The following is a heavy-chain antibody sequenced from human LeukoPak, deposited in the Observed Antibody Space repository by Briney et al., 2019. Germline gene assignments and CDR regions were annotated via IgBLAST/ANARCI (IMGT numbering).Heavy chain of an antibody. CDR3: ARSLRNAFDI. V-gene: IGHV3-48*01. CDR1: GFTFSSYS. J-gene: IGHJ3*02. CDR2: IRSSSSTI. Sequence: GGSLRLSCAASGFTFSSYSMNWVRQAPGKGLEWVSYIRSSSSTIYYADSVKGRFTISTDNANKSLYLQMNSLRAEDTAVYYCARSLRNAFDIWGQGAMVTVSS. D-gene: IGHD3-3*01.